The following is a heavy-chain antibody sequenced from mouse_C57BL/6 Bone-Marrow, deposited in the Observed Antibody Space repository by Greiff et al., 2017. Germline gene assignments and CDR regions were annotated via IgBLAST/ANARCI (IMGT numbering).Heavy chain of an antibody. CDR1: GYTFTSYW. Sequence: VQLQQPGAELVRPGSSVKLSCKASGYTFTSYWMDWVKQRPGQGLEWIGNIYPSDSETHYNQKFKDKATLTVDKSSSTAYMQLSSLTSEDSAVYYCARSCYGSSYGYFDVWGTGTTVTVSS. J-gene: IGHJ1*03. V-gene: IGHV1-61*01. CDR2: IYPSDSET. D-gene: IGHD1-1*01. CDR3: ARSCYGSSYGYFDV.